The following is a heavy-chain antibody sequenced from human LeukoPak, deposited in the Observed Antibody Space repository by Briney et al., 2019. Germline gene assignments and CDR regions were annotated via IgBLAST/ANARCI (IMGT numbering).Heavy chain of an antibody. D-gene: IGHD6-19*01. V-gene: IGHV4-38-2*02. J-gene: IGHJ3*02. CDR1: GYSISSGYY. CDR3: ASGLAVAADAFDI. Sequence: SETLSLTCTVSGYSISSGYYWGWIRQPPGKGLEWIGNIYHSGNTYYNPSLKSRVTISIDTSKNQFSLKLTSVTAADTAVYYCASGLAVAADAFDIWGQGTMVTVSS. CDR2: IYHSGNT.